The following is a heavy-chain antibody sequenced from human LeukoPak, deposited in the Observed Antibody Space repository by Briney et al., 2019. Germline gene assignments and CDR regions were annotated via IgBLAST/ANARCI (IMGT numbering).Heavy chain of an antibody. J-gene: IGHJ4*02. Sequence: GESLKISCQDSGYSFPTYWIGWVRQMPGKGLEWMGIIYPGDSDTRYSPSFQGQVTISADKSISTAYLQWSSLKASDSAMYYCARRPYCTTTSCYDFDYWGQGTLVTVSS. D-gene: IGHD2-2*01. CDR3: ARRPYCTTTSCYDFDY. CDR2: IYPGDSDT. CDR1: GYSFPTYW. V-gene: IGHV5-51*01.